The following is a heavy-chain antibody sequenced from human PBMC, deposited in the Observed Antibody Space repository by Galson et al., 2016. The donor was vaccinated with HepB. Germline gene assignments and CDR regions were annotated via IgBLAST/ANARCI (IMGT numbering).Heavy chain of an antibody. D-gene: IGHD1-1*01. V-gene: IGHV3-23*01. J-gene: IGHJ5*02. Sequence: SLRLSCAATGFIFSNYAMSWVRQAPGKGLEWVSAISASGGSTYYADSVKGRSTISRDNSKNTLYLQMNSLRAEDTAVYYCAKGARYNWNRFDPWGQGTLVTVSS. CDR1: GFIFSNYA. CDR3: AKGARYNWNRFDP. CDR2: ISASGGST.